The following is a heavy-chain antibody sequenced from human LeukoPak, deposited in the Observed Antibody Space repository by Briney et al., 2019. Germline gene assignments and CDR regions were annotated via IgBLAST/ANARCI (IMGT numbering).Heavy chain of an antibody. CDR1: GGTFSSYA. CDR3: ARDRIVGARPNGAFGI. J-gene: IGHJ3*02. V-gene: IGHV1-69*05. Sequence: GSSVKVSCKASGGTFSSYAISWVRQAPGQGLESMGRIIPIFGTANYAQKFQGRVTITTDESTSTAYMELSSLRSEDTAVYYCARDRIVGARPNGAFGIWGQGTMVTVSS. CDR2: IIPIFGTA. D-gene: IGHD1-26*01.